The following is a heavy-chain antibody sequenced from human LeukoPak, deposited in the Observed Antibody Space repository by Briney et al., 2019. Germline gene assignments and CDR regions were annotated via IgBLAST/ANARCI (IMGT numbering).Heavy chain of an antibody. J-gene: IGHJ4*02. D-gene: IGHD4-17*01. Sequence: SETLSLTCTVSVYSLSSYYWSWIRQPPGKGLEWIGYIYYSGSTNYNPSLKSRVTISVDTSKNQFSLKLSSVTAADTAVYYCARENLDYGNYYFDYWGQGTLVTVSS. V-gene: IGHV4-59*01. CDR1: VYSLSSYY. CDR2: IYYSGST. CDR3: ARENLDYGNYYFDY.